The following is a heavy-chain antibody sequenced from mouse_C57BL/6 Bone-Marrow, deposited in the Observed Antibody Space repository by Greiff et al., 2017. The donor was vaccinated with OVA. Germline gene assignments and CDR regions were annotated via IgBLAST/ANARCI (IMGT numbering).Heavy chain of an antibody. J-gene: IGHJ2*01. Sequence: EVKVVESEGGLVQPGSSMKLSCTASGFTFSDYYMAWVRQVPEKGLEWVANINYDGSSTYYLDSLKSRFIISRDNAKNILYLQMSSLKSEDTATYYCARCYSNYWDYWGKGTTLTVSS. CDR3: ARCYSNYWDY. CDR1: GFTFSDYY. D-gene: IGHD2-5*01. CDR2: INYDGSST. V-gene: IGHV5-16*01.